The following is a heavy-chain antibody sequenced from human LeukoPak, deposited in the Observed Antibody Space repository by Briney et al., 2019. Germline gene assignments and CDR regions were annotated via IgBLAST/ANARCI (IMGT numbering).Heavy chain of an antibody. Sequence: ASVKVSCKASGYTFTSYYMHWVRQAPGQGLEWMGIINPSGGSTSYAQKFQGRVTMTRDTSTSTVYMELSSLRAEDTAVYYCVTAGRDAYDRPIDYWGQGTLVTVSS. J-gene: IGHJ4*02. CDR3: VTAGRDAYDRPIDY. D-gene: IGHD5-12*01. V-gene: IGHV1-46*01. CDR1: GYTFTSYY. CDR2: INPSGGST.